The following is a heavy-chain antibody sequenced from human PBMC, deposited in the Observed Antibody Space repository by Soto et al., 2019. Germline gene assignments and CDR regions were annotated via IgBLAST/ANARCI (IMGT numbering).Heavy chain of an antibody. CDR3: PTGGGGGGY. CDR2: IYSGGYT. J-gene: IGHJ4*02. D-gene: IGHD3-10*01. Sequence: EVQLVESGGGLIQPGGSLRLSCAVSGFTVSNNYMSWVRQAPGKGLEGVSVIYSGGYTAYGDSVKGRFTISRDNSKNTLYLQRKSLSAEGAGGYYWPTGGGGGGYWGQGTLVTVSS. CDR1: GFTVSNNY. V-gene: IGHV3-53*01.